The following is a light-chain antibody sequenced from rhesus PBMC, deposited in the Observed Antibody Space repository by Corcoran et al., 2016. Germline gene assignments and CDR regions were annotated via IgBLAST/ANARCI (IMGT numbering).Light chain of an antibody. J-gene: IGKJ1*01. CDR3: QQHNSYPT. CDR2: AAS. CDR1: QGISRW. V-gene: IGKV1-33*02. Sequence: DIQMTQSPSSLSASVGDRVTITCQASQGISRWLAGYQQKLGKAPKLLIYAASSLQSGVPSRFSGSGSRTDFTLTISGLSPEDFATYYCQQHNSYPTFGQGTKVEIK.